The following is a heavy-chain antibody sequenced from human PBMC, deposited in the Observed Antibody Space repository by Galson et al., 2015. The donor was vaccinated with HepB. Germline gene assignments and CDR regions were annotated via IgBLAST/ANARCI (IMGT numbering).Heavy chain of an antibody. D-gene: IGHD3-22*01. V-gene: IGHV4-39*07. CDR2: IYYSGST. Sequence: ETLSLTCTVSGGSISSSSYYWGWIRQPPGKGLEWIGSIYYSGSTYYNPSLKSRVTISVDTSKNQFSLKLSSVTAADTAVYYCARASSYYYDSSGYYYFDYWGQGTLVTVSS. J-gene: IGHJ4*02. CDR1: GGSISSSSYY. CDR3: ARASSYYYDSSGYYYFDY.